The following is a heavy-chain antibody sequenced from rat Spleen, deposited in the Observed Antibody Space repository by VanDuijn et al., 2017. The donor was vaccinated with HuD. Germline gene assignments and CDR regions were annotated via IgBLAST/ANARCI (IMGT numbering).Heavy chain of an antibody. V-gene: IGHV5-25*01. Sequence: EVQLVESGGGLVQPGRSMKLSCAASGFTFSNYYMAWVRQAPTKGLEWVASISTGGGNTYYRDSVKGRFTISRDNAKSTLYLQMDSLRSEDTATYYCARHLVTIAAIGYWGQGVMVTVSS. CDR3: ARHLVTIAAIGY. CDR2: ISTGGGNT. J-gene: IGHJ2*01. CDR1: GFTFSNYY. D-gene: IGHD1-2*01.